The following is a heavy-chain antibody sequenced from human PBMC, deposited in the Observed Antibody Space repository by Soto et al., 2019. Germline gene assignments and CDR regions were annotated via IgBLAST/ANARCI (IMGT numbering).Heavy chain of an antibody. CDR1: GFTFSSYA. Sequence: GGSLRLSCSASGFTFSSYAMHWVRQAPGKGLEYVSAISSNGGSTYYADSVKGRFTISRDNSKNTLYLQMSSLRAEDTAVYYCVKSADAVVPAVPTRFDYWGQGTLVTVSS. V-gene: IGHV3-64D*08. J-gene: IGHJ4*02. D-gene: IGHD2-2*01. CDR2: ISSNGGST. CDR3: VKSADAVVPAVPTRFDY.